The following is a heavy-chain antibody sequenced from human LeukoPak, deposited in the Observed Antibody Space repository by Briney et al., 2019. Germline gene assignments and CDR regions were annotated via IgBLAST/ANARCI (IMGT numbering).Heavy chain of an antibody. J-gene: IGHJ5*02. CDR1: GGSFSGYY. Sequence: SETLSLTCAVYGGSFSGYYWSWIRQPPGKGREWTGEINHSGSTNYNPSLKSPVTTSVDTSKNPFSLKPSSVTAAATAVYYCARGKGRWFDPWGQGTLVTVSS. CDR3: ARGKGRWFDP. V-gene: IGHV4-34*01. CDR2: INHSGST.